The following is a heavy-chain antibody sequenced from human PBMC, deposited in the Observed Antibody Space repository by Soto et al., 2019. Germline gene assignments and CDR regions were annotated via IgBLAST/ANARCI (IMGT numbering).Heavy chain of an antibody. D-gene: IGHD2-15*01. Sequence: QVQLVQSGAEVKKPGASVKVSCKASGYTFTSYDINWVRQATGQGLEWMGWMNPNSGTTGYAQKFQGRVTMTRNTSISKAYMEVSSLRSEDTAVYYCARCDPPVVAATPCGMDVWGQGTTVTVSS. J-gene: IGHJ6*02. V-gene: IGHV1-8*01. CDR3: ARCDPPVVAATPCGMDV. CDR2: MNPNSGTT. CDR1: GYTFTSYD.